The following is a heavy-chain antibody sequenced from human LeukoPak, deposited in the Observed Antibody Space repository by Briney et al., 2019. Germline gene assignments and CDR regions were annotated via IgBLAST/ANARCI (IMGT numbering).Heavy chain of an antibody. CDR1: GFTFSSYS. V-gene: IGHV3-21*04. CDR3: AKSADITAAAGPLAGDYGMDV. D-gene: IGHD6-13*01. Sequence: RSGGSLRLSCAASGFTFSSYSMNWVRQAPGKGLEWVSSISSSSSYIYYADSVKGRFTISRDNAKNSLYLQMNSLRAEDTALYYCAKSADITAAAGPLAGDYGMDVWGQGTTVTVSS. J-gene: IGHJ6*02. CDR2: ISSSSSYI.